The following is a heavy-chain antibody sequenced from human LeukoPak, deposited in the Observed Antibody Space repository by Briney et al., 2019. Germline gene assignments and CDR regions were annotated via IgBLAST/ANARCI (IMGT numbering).Heavy chain of an antibody. J-gene: IGHJ3*02. CDR2: IIPILGIA. Sequence: SVKVSCKASGGTFSSYAISWVRQAPGQGLEWMGRIIPILGIANYAQKFQGRVTITADKSTSTAYMELSSLRSEDTAVYYCARPPTPLSYYYDSSGYPPDASDIWGQGTMVTVSS. V-gene: IGHV1-69*04. CDR1: GGTFSSYA. D-gene: IGHD3-22*01. CDR3: ARPPTPLSYYYDSSGYPPDASDI.